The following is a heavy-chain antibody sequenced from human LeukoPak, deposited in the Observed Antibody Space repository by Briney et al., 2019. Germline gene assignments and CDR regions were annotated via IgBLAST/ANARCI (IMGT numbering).Heavy chain of an antibody. D-gene: IGHD5-24*01. CDR3: ARGVEMATLTVWSYYYYMDV. V-gene: IGHV1-8*01. J-gene: IGHJ6*03. CDR1: GYTFTSYD. Sequence: ASVKVSCKASGYTFTSYDINWVRQATGQGLEWMGWMNPNSGNTGYAQKFQGRVTMTRNTSISTAYMELSSLRSEDTAVYYCARGVEMATLTVWSYYYYMDVWGKGTTVTVSS. CDR2: MNPNSGNT.